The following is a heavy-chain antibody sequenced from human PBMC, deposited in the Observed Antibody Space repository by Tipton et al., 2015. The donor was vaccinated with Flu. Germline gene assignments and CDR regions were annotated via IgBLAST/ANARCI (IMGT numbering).Heavy chain of an antibody. J-gene: IGHJ4*02. CDR3: ARRGQTYVNQPAYYFDF. V-gene: IGHV4-38-2*02. CDR2: FHHSGIT. D-gene: IGHD3-10*01. CDR1: GSSITSDYH. Sequence: PGLVKPSETLSLTCTVSGSSITSDYHWGWLRLAPGKGLEWLGSFHHSGITSYNPSLGTRVTISVDTSKNQFSLKMTSMTAADTAVYYCARRGQTYVNQPAYYFDFWGRGTLVPVSS.